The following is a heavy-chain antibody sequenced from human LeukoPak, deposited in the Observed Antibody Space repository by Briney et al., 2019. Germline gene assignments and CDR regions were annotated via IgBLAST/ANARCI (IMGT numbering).Heavy chain of an antibody. CDR2: ISAYNGNT. V-gene: IGHV1-18*01. D-gene: IGHD3-22*01. CDR1: GYTFTSYG. Sequence: ASVKVSCKASGYTFTSYGISWVRQAPRQGLEWMGWISAYNGNTNYAQKLQGRVTMTTDTSTSTAYMELRSLRSDDTAVYYCARVGYFDSQHAFDIWGQGTMVTVSS. J-gene: IGHJ3*02. CDR3: ARVGYFDSQHAFDI.